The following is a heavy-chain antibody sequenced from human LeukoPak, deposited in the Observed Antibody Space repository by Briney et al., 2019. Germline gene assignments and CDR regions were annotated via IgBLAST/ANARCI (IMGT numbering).Heavy chain of an antibody. V-gene: IGHV3-74*01. CDR1: GFTFSSYW. Sequence: GGSLRLSCAASGFTFSSYWMHWVRQAPGKGLVWVSRINSDGSSTSYADSVKGRFTISRDNAKNTLYLQMNSLRAEDTAVYYCARGGYYYDSSGYYSWIDYWGQGTLVTVPS. CDR3: ARGGYYYDSSGYYSWIDY. CDR2: INSDGSST. J-gene: IGHJ4*02. D-gene: IGHD3-22*01.